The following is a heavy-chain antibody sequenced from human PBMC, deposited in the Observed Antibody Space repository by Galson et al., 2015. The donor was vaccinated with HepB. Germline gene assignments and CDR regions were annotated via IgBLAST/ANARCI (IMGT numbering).Heavy chain of an antibody. CDR2: ISSSGTTT. D-gene: IGHD6-19*01. J-gene: IGHJ4*02. CDR1: GFSFSSSA. CDR3: AKSSVTSWGHFDS. V-gene: IGHV3-23*01. Sequence: SLRLSCAASGFSFSSSAMDWARQAPGKGLEWVSFISSSGTTTYYADSVKGRFTISRDNSKDTLYLQINSLRPEDTAIYYCAKSSVTSWGHFDSWGQGTLVTVSS.